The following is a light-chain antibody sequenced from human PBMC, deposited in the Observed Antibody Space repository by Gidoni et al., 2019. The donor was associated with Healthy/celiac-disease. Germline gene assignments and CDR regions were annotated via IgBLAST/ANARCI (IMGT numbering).Light chain of an antibody. CDR2: GAS. CDR3: QQYGSSPPRYT. J-gene: IGKJ2*01. CDR1: QSVSSSY. V-gene: IGKV3-20*01. Sequence: EIVLTQSPGTLSLSPGERATLSCRASQSVSSSYLAWYQQKPGQAPRLLIYGASSRATGIPDSFSGSGSGTDFTLTISRLEPEDFAVYYCQQYGSSPPRYTFXQXTKLEIK.